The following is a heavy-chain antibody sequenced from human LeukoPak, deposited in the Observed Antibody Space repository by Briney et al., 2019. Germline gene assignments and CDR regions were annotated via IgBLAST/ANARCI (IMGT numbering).Heavy chain of an antibody. CDR2: ISGSGGST. V-gene: IGHV3-23*01. Sequence: GGSLRLSCAASGFTYSSYAMSWVRQAPGKGLEWVSAISGSGGSTYYADSVKGRFTISRDNSKNTLYLQMNSLRAEDTAVYYCAKVAGPWELLRYFDYWGQGTLVTVSS. CDR1: GFTYSSYA. J-gene: IGHJ4*02. D-gene: IGHD1-26*01. CDR3: AKVAGPWELLRYFDY.